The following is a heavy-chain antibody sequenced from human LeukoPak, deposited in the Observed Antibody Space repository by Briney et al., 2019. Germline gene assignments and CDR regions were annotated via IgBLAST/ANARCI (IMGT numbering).Heavy chain of an antibody. CDR2: IWYDGTNI. Sequence: GGSLRLSCAASGLILSSYGIHWVRQAPGKGLEWVAVIWYDGTNIYYGDSVKGRFSISRDNSKNTVYLQMDSLRAEDTAVYYCARDHGIPGSGSYKFDYWGQGTPVTASS. V-gene: IGHV3-33*01. J-gene: IGHJ4*02. CDR3: ARDHGIPGSGSYKFDY. CDR1: GLILSSYG. D-gene: IGHD3-10*01.